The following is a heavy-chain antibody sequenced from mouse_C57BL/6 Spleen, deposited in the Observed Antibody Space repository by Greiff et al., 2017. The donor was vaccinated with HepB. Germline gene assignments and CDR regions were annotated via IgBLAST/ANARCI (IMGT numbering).Heavy chain of an antibody. CDR3: ARMRGFTTVVAYYYAMDY. V-gene: IGHV2-2*01. J-gene: IGHJ4*01. CDR2: IWSGGST. D-gene: IGHD1-1*01. Sequence: QVQLQQSGPGLVQPSQSLSITCTVSGFSLTSYGVHWVRQSPGKGLEWLGVIWSGGSTDYNAAFISRLSISKDNSKSQVFFKMNSLQADDTAIYYCARMRGFTTVVAYYYAMDYWGQGTSVTVSS. CDR1: GFSLTSYG.